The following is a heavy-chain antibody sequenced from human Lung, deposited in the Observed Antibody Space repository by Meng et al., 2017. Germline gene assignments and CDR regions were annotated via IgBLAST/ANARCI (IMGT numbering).Heavy chain of an antibody. CDR1: GGSFSDYY. CDR3: ARGPTTMAHDFDY. D-gene: IGHD4-11*01. Sequence: QVQLQKWGAGLLKPSETLSLTCVVSGGSFSDYYWSWIRQPPGKGLEWIGEINHSGSTNYNPSLESQATISVDTSQNNLSLKLSSVTAADSAVYYCARGPTTMAHDFDYWGQGTLVTASS. V-gene: IGHV4-34*01. CDR2: INHSGST. J-gene: IGHJ4*02.